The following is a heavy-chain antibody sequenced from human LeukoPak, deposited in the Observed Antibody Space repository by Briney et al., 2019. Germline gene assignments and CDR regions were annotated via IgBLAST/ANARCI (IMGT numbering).Heavy chain of an antibody. CDR1: GFTFSSYW. CDR3: ARNRRGITWYFDL. V-gene: IGHV3-7*01. Sequence: GGSLRLSCAASGFTFSSYWMSWVRQAPGKGLEWVANIKQDGSEKYYVDSVKGRFTISRDNAKNSLYLQMNSLRAEDTAVYYCARNRRGITWYFDLWGRGTLVTVSS. J-gene: IGHJ2*01. D-gene: IGHD2/OR15-2a*01. CDR2: IKQDGSEK.